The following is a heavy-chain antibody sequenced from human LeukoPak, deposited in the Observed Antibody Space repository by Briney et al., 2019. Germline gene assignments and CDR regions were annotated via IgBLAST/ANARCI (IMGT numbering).Heavy chain of an antibody. CDR2: IKPDGSGR. D-gene: IGHD7-27*01. CDR3: ARGWGGL. J-gene: IGHJ3*01. Sequence: GGSLRLSCPASGFSFSDSWMTWVRQAAGKGLEWVANIKPDGSGRWYVDSVKGRFTISRDNAKNSLYVHMSTLRADVTAVYYCARGWGGLWGQGTMVTVSS. CDR1: GFSFSDSW. V-gene: IGHV3-7*01.